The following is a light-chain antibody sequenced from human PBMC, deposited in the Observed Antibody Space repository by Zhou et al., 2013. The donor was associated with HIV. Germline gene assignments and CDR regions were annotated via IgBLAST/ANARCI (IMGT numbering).Light chain of an antibody. V-gene: IGKV1-5*03. CDR2: KTS. Sequence: DLQMTQSPSTLSASVGDTVAIACRASENINNWLAWYQQRPGKAPKLLIYKTSNLGSGVPLRFSGSGSGTEFALTISSLQPDDFGTYYCQQYKTYPITFGQGTRLAI. CDR3: QQYKTYPIT. J-gene: IGKJ5*01. CDR1: ENINNW.